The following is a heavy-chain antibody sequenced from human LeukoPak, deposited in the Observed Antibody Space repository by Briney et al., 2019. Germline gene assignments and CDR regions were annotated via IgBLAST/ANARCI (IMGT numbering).Heavy chain of an antibody. CDR3: ARHGWHAWYFDL. Sequence: SQTLSLTCTVSGGSISSGGSYCSWIRQHPGKGLEWIGEINQRRNTNYNPSLKSRVTISIDTSKNQFSLKLSSVTAADTAVYYCARHGWHAWYFDLWGRGTLVTVSS. CDR1: GGSISSGGSY. V-gene: IGHV4-31*03. CDR2: INQRRNT. J-gene: IGHJ2*01. D-gene: IGHD6-19*01.